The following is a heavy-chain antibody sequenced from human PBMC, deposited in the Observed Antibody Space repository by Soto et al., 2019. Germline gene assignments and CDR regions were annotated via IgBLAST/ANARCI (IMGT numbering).Heavy chain of an antibody. D-gene: IGHD3-22*01. CDR1: GFTFGNNA. Sequence: GGSLRLSCTGSGFTFGNNAMTWFRQAPGKGLEWVGFIRSKNYGRTTEYAASVQGRFTISRDDSKGIAYLEMNSLTTDDTAVYYCSRPSYYYDSSGFGPGAFDIWGQGTMVTVSS. CDR2: IRSKNYGRTT. V-gene: IGHV3-49*03. J-gene: IGHJ3*02. CDR3: SRPSYYYDSSGFGPGAFDI.